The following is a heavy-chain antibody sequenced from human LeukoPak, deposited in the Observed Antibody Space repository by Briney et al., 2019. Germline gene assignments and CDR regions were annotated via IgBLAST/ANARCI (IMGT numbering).Heavy chain of an antibody. J-gene: IGHJ4*02. CDR1: GFTFSSYW. CDR2: IKQDGSEK. D-gene: IGHD3-16*01. V-gene: IGHV3-7*01. CDR3: ARGKRAYTIYYYFDY. Sequence: GGSLRLSCAASGFTFSSYWMSWVRQAPGKGLEWVANIKQDGSEKYYVDSVKGRFTISRDNAKNSLYLQMNSLRAEDTTVYCCARGKRAYTIYYYFDYWGQGTLVTVSS.